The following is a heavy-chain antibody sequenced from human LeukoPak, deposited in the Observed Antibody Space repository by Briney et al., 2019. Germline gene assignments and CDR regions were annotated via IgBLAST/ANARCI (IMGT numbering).Heavy chain of an antibody. Sequence: SQTLSLTCAISGDSFSSKSAAWSWIRQSPSRGLEWLGRTYYRSKWYHEYAVSVKSRITINPDTSKNQFSLQLNSVTPEDTAIYYCAILRTASSFDFWGQGTLVTVSS. CDR2: TYYRSKWYH. CDR3: AILRTASSFDF. D-gene: IGHD1-1*01. J-gene: IGHJ4*02. V-gene: IGHV6-1*01. CDR1: GDSFSSKSAA.